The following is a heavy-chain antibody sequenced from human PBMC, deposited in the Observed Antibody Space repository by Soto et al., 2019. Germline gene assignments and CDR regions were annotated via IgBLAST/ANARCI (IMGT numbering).Heavy chain of an antibody. J-gene: IGHJ6*02. CDR1: GFTFSSYA. CDR3: ARDGLVYYYYYGMDV. Sequence: PGGSLRLSCAASGFTFSSYAMHWVRQAPGKGLEWVAVISYDGSNKYYADSVKGRFTISRDNSKNTLYLQMNSLRAEDTAVYYCARDGLVYYYYYGMDVWGQGTTVTVSS. V-gene: IGHV3-30-3*01. CDR2: ISYDGSNK. D-gene: IGHD6-6*01.